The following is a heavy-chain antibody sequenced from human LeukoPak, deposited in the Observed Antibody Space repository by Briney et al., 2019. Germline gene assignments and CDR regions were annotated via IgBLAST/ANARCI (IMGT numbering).Heavy chain of an antibody. J-gene: IGHJ4*02. CDR2: INPSGGST. CDR3: ASAVDTAMVTAY. D-gene: IGHD5-18*01. V-gene: IGHV1-46*01. CDR1: GGTFSSYA. Sequence: ASVKVSCKASGGTFSSYAISWVRQAPGQGLEWMGIINPSGGSTSYAQKFQGRVTMTRDTSTSTVYMELSSLRSEDTAVYYCASAVDTAMVTAYWGQGTLVTVS.